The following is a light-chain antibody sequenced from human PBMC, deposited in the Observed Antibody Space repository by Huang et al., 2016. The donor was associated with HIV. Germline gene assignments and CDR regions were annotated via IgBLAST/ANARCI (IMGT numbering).Light chain of an antibody. CDR1: QSVASW. Sequence: DIQMTQSPPTLSASVGDRVNINCRASQSVASWVAWYQQKPGKAPKLLIYQASLLDSRAPSRFSGSGSETEFTLTIDDQQPDDSATYYCQQYSTFPMYTFAQGTKLEI. V-gene: IGKV1-5*03. J-gene: IGKJ2*01. CDR2: QAS. CDR3: QQYSTFPMYT.